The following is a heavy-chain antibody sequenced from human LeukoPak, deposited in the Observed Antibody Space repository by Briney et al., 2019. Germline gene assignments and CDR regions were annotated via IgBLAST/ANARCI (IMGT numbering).Heavy chain of an antibody. CDR1: GFTFSSYW. V-gene: IGHV3-74*01. CDR3: AKDPPHVSWLFDY. CDR2: INSDGSST. D-gene: IGHD3-16*01. Sequence: QPGGSLRLSCAASGFTFSSYWMHWVRQAPGKGLVWVSRINSDGSSTSYADSVKGRFTISRDNAKNTLYLQMNSLRAEDTAVYYCAKDPPHVSWLFDYWGQGTLVTVSS. J-gene: IGHJ4*02.